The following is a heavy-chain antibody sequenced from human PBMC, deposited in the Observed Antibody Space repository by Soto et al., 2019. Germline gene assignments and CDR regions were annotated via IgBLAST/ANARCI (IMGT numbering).Heavy chain of an antibody. CDR1: GGTFISDA. J-gene: IGHJ4*02. CDR3: ARCHSDSSGPGYLDS. Sequence: QVRLVQSEAEVKKAGSSVKVSCKASGGTFISDAVTWVRQAPGQGLEWMGGVIPMFPKANYAQKFQGRATITADKSPRTVYMELHSLKSEDTALYYCARCHSDSSGPGYLDSWGQGTLVTVTS. D-gene: IGHD3-22*01. V-gene: IGHV1-69*06. CDR2: VIPMFPKA.